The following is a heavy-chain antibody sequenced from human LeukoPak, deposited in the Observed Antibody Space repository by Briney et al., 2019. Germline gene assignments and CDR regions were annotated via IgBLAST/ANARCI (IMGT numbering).Heavy chain of an antibody. CDR3: AKDGGYYYDSSGYYSDFNWFDP. CDR2: ISGSGGST. Sequence: GGSLRLSCAASGFTFSSYAMSWVRQAPGKGLEWVSAISGSGGSTYYADSVKGRFTISRDNSKNTLYLQMNSLRAEGTAVYYCAKDGGYYYDSSGYYSDFNWFDPWGQGTLVTVSS. CDR1: GFTFSSYA. D-gene: IGHD3-22*01. V-gene: IGHV3-23*01. J-gene: IGHJ5*02.